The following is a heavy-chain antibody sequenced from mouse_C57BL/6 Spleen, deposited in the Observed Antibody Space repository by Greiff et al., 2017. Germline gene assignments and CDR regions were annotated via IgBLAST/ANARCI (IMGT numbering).Heavy chain of an antibody. V-gene: IGHV5-17*01. D-gene: IGHD4-1*01. CDR1: GFTFSDYG. J-gene: IGHJ2*01. CDR2: ISSGSSTI. Sequence: EVKLMESGGGLVKPGGSLKLSCAASGFTFSDYGMHWVRQAPEKGLEWVAYISSGSSTIYYADTVKGRFTISRDNAKSTLFLQMTSPRSEDTAMYYCARAGTGYYFDYWGQGTTLTVSS. CDR3: ARAGTGYYFDY.